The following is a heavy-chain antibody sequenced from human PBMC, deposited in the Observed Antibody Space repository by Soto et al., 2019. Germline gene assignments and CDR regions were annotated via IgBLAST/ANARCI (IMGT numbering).Heavy chain of an antibody. Sequence: SVKVSCKASGGTFSSYAISWVRQAPGQGLEWMGGIIPIFGTANYAQKFQGRVTITADESTTTAYMELSSLRSEDTAVCYCARGGPVVVVRPWDVCIDLWGQGTLVTVSS. CDR2: IIPIFGTA. J-gene: IGHJ5*02. CDR3: ARGGPVVVVRPWDVCIDL. D-gene: IGHD2-15*01. CDR1: GGTFSSYA. V-gene: IGHV1-69*13.